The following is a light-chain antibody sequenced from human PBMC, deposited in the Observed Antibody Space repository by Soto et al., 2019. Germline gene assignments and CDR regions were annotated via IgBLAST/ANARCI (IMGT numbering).Light chain of an antibody. J-gene: IGLJ1*01. Sequence: SVLTQPPSASGTPGQMVTISCSGSSSNIGSNYVYWYQQLPGTAPKLLIYRNNQRPSGVPDRFSGSKSGTSASLAISGLRSEDEADYYCAAWDDSLSVLYVFGTGTKVTVL. CDR1: SSNIGSNY. CDR3: AAWDDSLSVLYV. V-gene: IGLV1-47*01. CDR2: RNN.